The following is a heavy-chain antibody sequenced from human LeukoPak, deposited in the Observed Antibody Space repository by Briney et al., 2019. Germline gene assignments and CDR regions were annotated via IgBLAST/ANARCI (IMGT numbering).Heavy chain of an antibody. V-gene: IGHV1-2*06. CDR1: GYTFTSYY. Sequence: ASVKVPCKASGYTFTSYYMHWVRQAPGQGLEWMGRINPNSGGTNYAQKFQGRVTMTRDTSISTAYMELSRLRSDDTAVYYCARADTAMVRPDYWGQGTLVTVSS. CDR3: ARADTAMVRPDY. D-gene: IGHD5-18*01. CDR2: INPNSGGT. J-gene: IGHJ4*02.